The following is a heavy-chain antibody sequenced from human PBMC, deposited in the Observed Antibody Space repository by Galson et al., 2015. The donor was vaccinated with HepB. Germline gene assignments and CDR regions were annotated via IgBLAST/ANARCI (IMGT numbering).Heavy chain of an antibody. Sequence: SLRLSCAASGFTSSSYSMNWVRQAPGKGLEWVSYISSSSSTIYYADSVKGRFTISRDNAKNSLYLQMNSLRAEDTAVYYCARDLGTLPWGQGTLVTVSS. V-gene: IGHV3-48*01. CDR3: ARDLGTLP. CDR2: ISSSSSTI. CDR1: GFTSSSYS. D-gene: IGHD3-10*01. J-gene: IGHJ5*02.